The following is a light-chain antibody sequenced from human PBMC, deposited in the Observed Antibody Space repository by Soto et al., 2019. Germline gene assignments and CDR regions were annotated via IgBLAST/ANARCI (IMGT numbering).Light chain of an antibody. CDR2: EAS. CDR1: QSINNW. V-gene: IGKV1-5*03. CDR3: QQYDSDSST. Sequence: DIQMTQSPSTLSASVGDRVTITCRASQSINNWLAWYQQKPGKAPKLLIYEASSLLSGVPSRFSGSRSWTEFTLTISSLQPDDFADYYCQQYDSDSSTFGQGTKLYI. J-gene: IGKJ2*01.